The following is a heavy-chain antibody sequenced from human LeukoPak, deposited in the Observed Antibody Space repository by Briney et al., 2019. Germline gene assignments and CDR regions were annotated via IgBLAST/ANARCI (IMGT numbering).Heavy chain of an antibody. CDR1: GGTFSSYA. CDR3: ARGGIVVVVAARTYSFDI. V-gene: IGHV1-69*01. CDR2: IIPIFGTA. J-gene: IGHJ3*02. D-gene: IGHD2-15*01. Sequence: SVKVSCKASGGTFSSYAISWVRQAPGQGLEWMGGIIPIFGTANYAQKFQGRVTITADESTSTAYMELSSLRSEDTAVYYCARGGIVVVVAARTYSFDIWGQGTMVTVSS.